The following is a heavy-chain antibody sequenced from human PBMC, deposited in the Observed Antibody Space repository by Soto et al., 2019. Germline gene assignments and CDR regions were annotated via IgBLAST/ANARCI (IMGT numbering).Heavy chain of an antibody. CDR2: IYYSGST. J-gene: IGHJ6*02. V-gene: IGHV4-59*01. CDR1: GGSISSYY. D-gene: IGHD3-22*01. Sequence: SETLSLTCTVSGGSISSYYWSWIRQPPGKGLEWIGYIYYSGSTNYNPSLKSRVTISVDTSKNQFSLKLSSVTAADTAVYYCARGPGWLLYYYYGMDVWGQGTTVTVSS. CDR3: ARGPGWLLYYYYGMDV.